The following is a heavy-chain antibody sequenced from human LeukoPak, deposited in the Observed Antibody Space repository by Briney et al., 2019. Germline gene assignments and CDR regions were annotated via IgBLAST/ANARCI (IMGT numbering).Heavy chain of an antibody. D-gene: IGHD6-6*01. CDR3: ARARSIIAARRGVYFDY. V-gene: IGHV1-2*02. CDR1: GYTFTGYY. Sequence: GASVKVSCKASGYTFTGYYMHWVRQAPGQGLEWMGWINPNSGGTNYAQKFQGRVTMTRDTSISTAYMELRRLRSDDTAVYYCARARSIIAARRGVYFDYWGQGTLVTVSS. CDR2: INPNSGGT. J-gene: IGHJ4*02.